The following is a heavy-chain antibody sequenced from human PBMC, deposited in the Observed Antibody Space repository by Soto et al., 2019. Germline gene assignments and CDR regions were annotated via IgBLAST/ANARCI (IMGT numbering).Heavy chain of an antibody. CDR3: ARERRIAARPRLDY. CDR2: IYYSGST. CDR1: GGSISSGGYY. J-gene: IGHJ4*02. Sequence: SETLSLTCTVSGGSISSGGYYWSWIRQHPGKGLEWIGYIYYSGSTYYNPSLKSRVTISVDTSKNQFSLKRSSVTAADTAVYYCARERRIAARPRLDYWGQGTLVTVSS. V-gene: IGHV4-31*03. D-gene: IGHD6-6*01.